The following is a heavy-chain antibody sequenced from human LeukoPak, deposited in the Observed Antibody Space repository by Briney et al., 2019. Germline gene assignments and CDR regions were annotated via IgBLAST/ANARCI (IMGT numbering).Heavy chain of an antibody. CDR1: GFSVRTNY. CDR2: IYSGGTI. J-gene: IGHJ3*01. CDR3: VRAVHHLFYSDSSGYYGDAFDV. D-gene: IGHD3-22*01. V-gene: IGHV3-53*01. Sequence: GGSLRLSCAASGFSVRTNYMSWVRQAPGKGLEWVSVIYSGGTIRYAESVKGRFTISRDNSRDQLHLQMNSLRVDDTAVYYCVRAVHHLFYSDSSGYYGDAFDVWGQGTVVTVSS.